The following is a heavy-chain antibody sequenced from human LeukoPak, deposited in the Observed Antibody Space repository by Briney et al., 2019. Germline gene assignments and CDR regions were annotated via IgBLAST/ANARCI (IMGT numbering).Heavy chain of an antibody. V-gene: IGHV1-24*01. Sequence: ASVKVSCKVSGYTLTELSMHWVRQAPGKGLEWMGGFDPEDGETIYAQKFQGRVTMTEDTSTDTAYMELSSLRSDDTAVYYCTRVKNYYDSSGYYYFDYWGQGTLVTVSS. CDR3: TRVKNYYDSSGYYYFDY. CDR1: GYTLTELS. D-gene: IGHD3-22*01. CDR2: FDPEDGET. J-gene: IGHJ4*02.